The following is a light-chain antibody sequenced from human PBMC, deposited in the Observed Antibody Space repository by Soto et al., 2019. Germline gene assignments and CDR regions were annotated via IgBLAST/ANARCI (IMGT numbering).Light chain of an antibody. Sequence: ALTQPASVSGSPGQSITISCTGTSSDVGSYNLVSRYQQHPGKAPKLMIYEGSKRPSGVSNRFSGSKSGNTASLTISGLQAEDEADYYCCSYAGSSTFVFGTGTKVTVL. V-gene: IGLV2-23*03. J-gene: IGLJ1*01. CDR1: SSDVGSYNL. CDR2: EGS. CDR3: CSYAGSSTFV.